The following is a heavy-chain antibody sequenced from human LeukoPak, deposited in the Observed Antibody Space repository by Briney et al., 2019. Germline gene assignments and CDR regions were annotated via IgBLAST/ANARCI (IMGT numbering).Heavy chain of an antibody. CDR1: GGTFSSYA. CDR3: ARSSLYCSSTSCYQDYYYGMDV. D-gene: IGHD2-2*01. Sequence: GASVKVSCKASGGTFSSYAISWVRQARGQGLEWMGRIIPIFGIANYAQKFQGRVTITADKSTSTAYMELSSLRSEDTAVYYCARSSLYCSSTSCYQDYYYGMDVWGQGTTVTVSS. J-gene: IGHJ6*02. CDR2: IIPIFGIA. V-gene: IGHV1-69*04.